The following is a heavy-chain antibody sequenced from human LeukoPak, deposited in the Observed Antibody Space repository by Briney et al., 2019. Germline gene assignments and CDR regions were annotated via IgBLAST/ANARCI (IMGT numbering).Heavy chain of an antibody. CDR2: IYPGDSDT. J-gene: IGHJ5*02. CDR1: GYSFTSYW. D-gene: IGHD3-3*01. V-gene: IGHV5-51*01. CDR3: ARHDTLFGVVSWFDP. Sequence: GESLKISCKGSGYSFTSYWIGWVRQMPGKGLEWMGIIYPGDSDTRYSPSFQGQVTISADKSISTTYLQWSSLKASDTAMYYCARHDTLFGVVSWFDPWGQGTLVTVSS.